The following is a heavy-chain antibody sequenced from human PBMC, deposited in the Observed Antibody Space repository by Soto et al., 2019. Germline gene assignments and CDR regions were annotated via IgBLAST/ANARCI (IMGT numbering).Heavy chain of an antibody. J-gene: IGHJ4*02. D-gene: IGHD5-12*01. V-gene: IGHV4-39*01. CDR3: ARSHPDGYNDY. CDR2: IYYSGST. CDR1: GGSISSSSYY. Sequence: ETLSLTCTVSGGSISSSSYYWGWIRQPPGKGLEWIGSIYYSGSTYYNPSLKSRVTISVDTSKNQFSLKLSSVTAADTAVYYCARSHPDGYNDYWGQGTLVTV.